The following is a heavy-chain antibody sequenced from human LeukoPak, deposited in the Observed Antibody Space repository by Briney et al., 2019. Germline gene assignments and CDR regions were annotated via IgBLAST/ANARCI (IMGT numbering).Heavy chain of an antibody. J-gene: IGHJ4*02. CDR1: GGTLSNYA. V-gene: IGHV1-69*01. CDR3: ARGWDYDSGGRPTAYVY. D-gene: IGHD3-22*01. CDR2: IIPIFGAA. Sequence: SVNVSCKASGGTLSNYAISWVRPPRGQGREWMGGIIPIFGAANYAQKFQGKVTITADESTSTAYMELRGLRSEDTAVYYCARGWDYDSGGRPTAYVYWGQGTLVSVSS.